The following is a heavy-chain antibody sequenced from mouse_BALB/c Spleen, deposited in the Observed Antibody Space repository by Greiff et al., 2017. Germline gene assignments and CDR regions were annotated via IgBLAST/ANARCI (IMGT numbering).Heavy chain of an antibody. D-gene: IGHD1-1*01. CDR3: AREGRYQGELFAY. CDR1: GFSLTSYG. CDR2: IWAGGST. V-gene: IGHV2-9*02. J-gene: IGHJ3*01. Sequence: QVQLKESGPGLVAPSQSLSITCTVSGFSLTSYGVHRVRQPPGKGPELLGVIWAGGSTNYNSALMSRLSISKDNSKSQVFLKMNSLQTDDTAMYYCAREGRYQGELFAYWGQGTLVTVSA.